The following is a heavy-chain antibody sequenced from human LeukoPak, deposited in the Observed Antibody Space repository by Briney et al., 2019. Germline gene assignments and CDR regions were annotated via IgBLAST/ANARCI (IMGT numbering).Heavy chain of an antibody. D-gene: IGHD7-27*01. CDR1: GYTFTGYF. J-gene: IGHJ3*02. Sequence: ASVKLSCKASGYTFTGYFMHWVRQAPGQGLEWMGWINPNSGGTNYQGRVTMTRDTSISTAYMELSRLTSDDTAVYYCARDILTDDAFDIWGQGTMLAASS. V-gene: IGHV1-2*02. CDR2: INPNSGGT. CDR3: ARDILTDDAFDI.